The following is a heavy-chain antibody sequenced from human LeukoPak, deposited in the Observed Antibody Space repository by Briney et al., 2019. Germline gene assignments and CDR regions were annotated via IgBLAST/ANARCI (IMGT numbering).Heavy chain of an antibody. J-gene: IGHJ5*02. V-gene: IGHV4-34*01. CDR3: TRGGGQRRSWLDL. CDR2: IHHTGAS. D-gene: IGHD3-10*01. Sequence: SETLSLTCAVHYGALSGYYWTWIRQPPRKGLEWIGEIHHTGASNYNASLKSCVTISLDTSNNQYSLQLTSMTAADTALYFCTRGGGQRRSWLDLWGQGTLVTVPS. CDR1: YGALSGYY.